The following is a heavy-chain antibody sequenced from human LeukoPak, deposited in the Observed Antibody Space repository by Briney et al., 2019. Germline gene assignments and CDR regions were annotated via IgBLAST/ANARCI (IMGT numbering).Heavy chain of an antibody. CDR3: TRDLLGFATTPLSD. CDR1: GYTFTNYY. CDR2: INPNRGDT. Sequence: ASVKLSCKASGYTFTNYYMHWVRQAPGHGLEWMGWINPNRGDTNYAQKFQGRVTMTRDTSISTAFMELTRLTSDDTAVYYCTRDLLGFATTPLSDWGQGTLVTVSS. D-gene: IGHD4-17*01. V-gene: IGHV1-2*02. J-gene: IGHJ4*02.